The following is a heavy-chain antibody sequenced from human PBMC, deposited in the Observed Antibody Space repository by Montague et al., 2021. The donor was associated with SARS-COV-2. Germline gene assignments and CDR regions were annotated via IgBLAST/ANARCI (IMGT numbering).Heavy chain of an antibody. Sequence: SETLSLTCVVSGGSMGSGSDYWGWIRQPPGKGLDWIGSIYYGGGTSYNPSLRSRVTISIDTPNNQFSLKLSSVTAADTAVYYCARYTSATMLDSWGQGTLVTVSS. CDR1: GGSMGSGSDY. V-gene: IGHV4-39*01. D-gene: IGHD2-15*01. J-gene: IGHJ4*02. CDR2: IYYGGGT. CDR3: ARYTSATMLDS.